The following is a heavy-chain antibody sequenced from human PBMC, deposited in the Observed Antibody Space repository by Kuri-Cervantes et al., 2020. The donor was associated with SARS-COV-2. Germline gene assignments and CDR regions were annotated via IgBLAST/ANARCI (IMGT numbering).Heavy chain of an antibody. CDR1: GFTFSDYY. D-gene: IGHD5-24*01. V-gene: IGHV3-11*01. Sequence: GESLKISCAASGFTFSDYYMSWIRQAPGKGLEWVSYISSSGSTIYYADSVKGQFTISRDNAKNSLYLQMNSLRAEETAVYYDARPEMVRGVDYWGQGTLVTVSS. J-gene: IGHJ4*02. CDR3: ARPEMVRGVDY. CDR2: ISSSGSTI.